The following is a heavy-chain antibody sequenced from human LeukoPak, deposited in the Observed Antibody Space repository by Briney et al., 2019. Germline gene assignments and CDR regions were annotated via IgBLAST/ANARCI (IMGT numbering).Heavy chain of an antibody. J-gene: IGHJ3*02. D-gene: IGHD3-3*01. CDR2: INPRRVT. Sequence: GASVKVSCKASGDTFTGYYIHWVRQAPGQGLEWMGWINPRRVTDYAQHFQGRVTMTRDTSINTVYMELSRLSSDDTAVYYCARESITTFVVGTIDAYDMWGQGTMVIVSS. CDR1: GDTFTGYY. V-gene: IGHV1-2*02. CDR3: ARESITTFVVGTIDAYDM.